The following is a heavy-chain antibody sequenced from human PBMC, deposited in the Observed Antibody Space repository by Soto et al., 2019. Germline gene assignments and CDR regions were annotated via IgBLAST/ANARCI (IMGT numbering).Heavy chain of an antibody. Sequence: ASVKVSCKASGYTFTSYYMNWVRQAPGQGLEWLGIINPSGGYTTYAQRFLGRVTMTSDTSTSTVHMELSSLRSEDTAVYYCARSIVVVTALDYWGQGTLVTVSP. CDR3: ARSIVVVTALDY. J-gene: IGHJ4*02. V-gene: IGHV1-46*01. D-gene: IGHD2-21*02. CDR1: GYTFTSYY. CDR2: INPSGGYT.